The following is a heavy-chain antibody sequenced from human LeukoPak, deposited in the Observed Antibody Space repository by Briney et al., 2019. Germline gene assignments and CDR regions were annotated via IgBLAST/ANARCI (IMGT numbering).Heavy chain of an antibody. J-gene: IGHJ3*02. V-gene: IGHV1-2*02. CDR1: GYTFTGYY. D-gene: IGHD5-24*01. Sequence: ASVKVSCKASGYTFTGYYMHWARQAPGQGLEWMGWINPNSGGTNYAQKFQGRVTMTRDTSISTAYMELSRLRSDDTAVYYCARVEMATITPAFDIWGQGTMVTVSS. CDR3: ARVEMATITPAFDI. CDR2: INPNSGGT.